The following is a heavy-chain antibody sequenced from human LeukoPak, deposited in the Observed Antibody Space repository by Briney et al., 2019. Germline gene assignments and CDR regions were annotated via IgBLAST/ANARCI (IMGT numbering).Heavy chain of an antibody. J-gene: IGHJ5*02. CDR1: GFSFSSYS. CDR3: ARDFGFERGWYGFDP. V-gene: IGHV3-21*01. CDR2: ISSSSSHI. D-gene: IGHD6-19*01. Sequence: PGGSLRLSCAASGFSFSSYSMNWVRQAPGKGLEWVSSISSSSSHIKYADSVKGRSTISRDNAKKSLYLQVNSLRAEDTAVYYCARDFGFERGWYGFDPWGQGTLVTVSS.